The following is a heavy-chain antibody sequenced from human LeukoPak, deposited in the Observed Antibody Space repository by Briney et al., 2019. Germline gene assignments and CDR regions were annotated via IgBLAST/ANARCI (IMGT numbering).Heavy chain of an antibody. D-gene: IGHD3-10*01. V-gene: IGHV1-69*05. CDR1: GGTFSSYA. Sequence: SVKVSCKASGGTFSSYAISWVRQAPGQGLEWMGGIIPIFGTANYAQKFQGRVTITTDESTSTAYMELSSLRSEDTAVYYCARVPLGLGSNYYGEGYWGQGTLVTVSS. CDR3: ARVPLGLGSNYYGEGY. J-gene: IGHJ4*02. CDR2: IIPIFGTA.